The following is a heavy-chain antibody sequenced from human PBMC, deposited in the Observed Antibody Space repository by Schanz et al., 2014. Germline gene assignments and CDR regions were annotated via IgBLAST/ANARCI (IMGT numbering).Heavy chain of an antibody. J-gene: IGHJ4*02. CDR3: AKDAENTAMITDYFDY. CDR1: GFAVDNYY. Sequence: EVQLVASGGGLVQPGGSLRLSCAASGFAVDNYYMSCVRQAPGRGLEWVSAISGSGGSTYYADSVKGRFTISRDNSKNTLYLQMNSLRAEDTAVYYCAKDAENTAMITDYFDYWGQGTLVTVSS. CDR2: ISGSGGST. D-gene: IGHD5-18*01. V-gene: IGHV3-23*04.